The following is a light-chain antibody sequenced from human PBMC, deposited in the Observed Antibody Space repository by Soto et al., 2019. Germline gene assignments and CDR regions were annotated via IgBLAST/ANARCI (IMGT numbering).Light chain of an antibody. CDR2: KAS. CDR3: QQYNSYPIT. J-gene: IGKJ5*01. Sequence: DIQMTQSPSTLSASVGDRVTITCRASQSISSWLAWYQQKPGKAPKSLIYKASSLESGVPSRFSGSGSGTEFTLTISSLQPDDFAPYYCQQYNSYPITFGQGTRLEIK. V-gene: IGKV1-5*03. CDR1: QSISSW.